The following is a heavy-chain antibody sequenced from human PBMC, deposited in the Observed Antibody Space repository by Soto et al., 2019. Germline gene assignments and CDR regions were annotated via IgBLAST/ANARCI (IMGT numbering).Heavy chain of an antibody. D-gene: IGHD6-19*01. CDR3: AHTLGGAGQWLVPREWVQYNWFAP. J-gene: IGHJ5*02. CDR1: GFSLSTSGVG. V-gene: IGHV2-5*02. Sequence: QITLKESGPTLVKPTQTLTLTCTFSGFSLSTSGVGVGWIRQPPGKALEWLALIYWDDDKRYSPSLKSRLTITKDTSKTQVVLTMTNMDPVDTATYYCAHTLGGAGQWLVPREWVQYNWFAPWGQGTLVTVSS. CDR2: IYWDDDK.